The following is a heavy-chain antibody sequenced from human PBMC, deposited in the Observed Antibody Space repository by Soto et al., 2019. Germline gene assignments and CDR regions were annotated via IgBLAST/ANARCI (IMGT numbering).Heavy chain of an antibody. CDR2: INSDGSST. Sequence: GGSLRLSCAASGFTFSSYWMHWVRQAPGKGLVWVSRINSDGSSTSYADSVKGRFTISRDNAKNTLYLQMNSLRAEDTAVYYCAREARWGHYDILTGYYKAPSDYWGQGTLVTVSS. CDR1: GFTFSSYW. CDR3: AREARWGHYDILTGYYKAPSDY. D-gene: IGHD3-9*01. V-gene: IGHV3-74*01. J-gene: IGHJ4*02.